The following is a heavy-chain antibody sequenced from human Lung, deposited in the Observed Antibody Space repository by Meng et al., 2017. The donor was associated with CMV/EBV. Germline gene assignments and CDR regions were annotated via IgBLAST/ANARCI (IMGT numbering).Heavy chain of an antibody. CDR2: ISFDGGTR. J-gene: IGHJ4*02. Sequence: GESXKISCAASGFTFSRYAFHWVRQAPGKGLEWVAVISFDGGTRYYADSVKGRFTISRDSSRNSLYLQLNSLRPEDTAVYYCAGEYGSSSAFDYWGQGTLVTVSS. CDR1: GFTFSRYA. V-gene: IGHV3-30*14. CDR3: AGEYGSSSAFDY. D-gene: IGHD6-6*01.